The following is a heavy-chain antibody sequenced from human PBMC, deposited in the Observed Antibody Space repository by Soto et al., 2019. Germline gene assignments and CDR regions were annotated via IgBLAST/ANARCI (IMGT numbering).Heavy chain of an antibody. Sequence: PGGSLRLSCAASRFMFSSYWMHWVRQAPGKGLVWVSRINSDGGTTTYADSVKGRFTISRDNAKNTLYLQMNSLSAEDTAIYYCATSRTFDYWGQGTLVTVSS. D-gene: IGHD2-2*01. CDR2: INSDGGTT. CDR3: ATSRTFDY. CDR1: RFMFSSYW. J-gene: IGHJ4*02. V-gene: IGHV3-74*01.